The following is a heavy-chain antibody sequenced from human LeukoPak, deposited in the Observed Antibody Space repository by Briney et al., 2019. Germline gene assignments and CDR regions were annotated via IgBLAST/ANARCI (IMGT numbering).Heavy chain of an antibody. CDR1: GGSISSYY. D-gene: IGHD3-22*01. CDR3: ARDPRYYDSGGYSHAAFDT. CDR2: IYTSGST. Sequence: SETLSLTCTVSGGSISSYYWSWIRQPAGKGLEWIGRIYTSGSTNYNPSLKSRVTMSVDTSKNQFSLKLSSVTAADTAVYYCARDPRYYDSGGYSHAAFDTWGQGTMVTVSS. V-gene: IGHV4-4*07. J-gene: IGHJ3*02.